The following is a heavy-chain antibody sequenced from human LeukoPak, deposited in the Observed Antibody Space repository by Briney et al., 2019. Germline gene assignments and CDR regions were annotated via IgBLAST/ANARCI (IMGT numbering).Heavy chain of an antibody. D-gene: IGHD2-2*01. Sequence: GASVKVSCKASGYTFTGYYMHWVRQAPGQGLEWMGWINPNSGGTNYAQKFQGRVTMTRDTSISTAYMELSRLRSDDTAVYYCARGPIVVVPAAISPFDPWGQGTLVTVSS. V-gene: IGHV1-2*02. CDR3: ARGPIVVVPAAISPFDP. J-gene: IGHJ5*02. CDR2: INPNSGGT. CDR1: GYTFTGYY.